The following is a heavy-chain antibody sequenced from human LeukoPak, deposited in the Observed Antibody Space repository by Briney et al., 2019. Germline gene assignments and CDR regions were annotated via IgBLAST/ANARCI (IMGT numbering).Heavy chain of an antibody. CDR1: GYTFTSYA. J-gene: IGHJ5*02. CDR2: INAGNGNT. D-gene: IGHD3-9*01. V-gene: IGHV1-3*01. CDR3: ARRGTRYFDRIGPVVQGLNWFDP. Sequence: ASVKVSCKASGYTFTSYAMHWVRQAPGQRLEWMGWINAGNGNTNYSQKFQGRVTITRDTSASTAYMELSSLRSEDTAVYYCARRGTRYFDRIGPVVQGLNWFDPWGQGTLVTVSS.